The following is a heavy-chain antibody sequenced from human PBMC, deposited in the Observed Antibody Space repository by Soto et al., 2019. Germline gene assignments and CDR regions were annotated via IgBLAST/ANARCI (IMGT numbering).Heavy chain of an antibody. J-gene: IGHJ4*02. V-gene: IGHV3-23*01. CDR1: GFTFSSYA. CDR2: INDSGDKT. D-gene: IGHD1-1*01. CDR3: AKEYTTIGIPIFNS. Sequence: GGSLRLSCGASGFTFSSYAMSWVRQAPEKGLEWVAGINDSGDKTYYADSVKGQFTISRDNSKNTLYLQMNSLRAEDTAVYYCAKEYTTIGIPIFNSWGRGTLVTVSS.